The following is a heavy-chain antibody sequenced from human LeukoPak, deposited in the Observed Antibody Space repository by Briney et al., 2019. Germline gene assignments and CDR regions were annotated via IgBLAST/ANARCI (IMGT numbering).Heavy chain of an antibody. CDR3: AKVAGRSGRYFDY. CDR1: GFTFSRDS. D-gene: IGHD3-10*01. Sequence: GGSLRLSCAASGFTFSRDSMNWVRQAPGKGLEWVSYINGGGSPIFYADSVRGRFTISRDNSKNTLYLQMNSLRAEDTAVYYCAKVAGRSGRYFDYWGQGTLVTVSS. CDR2: INGGGSPI. J-gene: IGHJ4*02. V-gene: IGHV3-48*01.